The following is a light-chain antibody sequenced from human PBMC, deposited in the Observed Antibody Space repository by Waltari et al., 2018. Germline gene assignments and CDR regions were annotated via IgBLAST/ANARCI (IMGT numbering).Light chain of an antibody. CDR3: CSYAGGSVI. CDR2: EVN. V-gene: IGLV2-23*02. J-gene: IGLJ2*01. Sequence: QSGLTQPASVSGSPGQSITISCTGSSGDVGSYKLVSWYQRHPGKAPKLIISEVNDRPSGVSNRCSGSKSGNTASLTISGLQAEDEADYYCCSYAGGSVIFGGGTKLTVL. CDR1: SGDVGSYKL.